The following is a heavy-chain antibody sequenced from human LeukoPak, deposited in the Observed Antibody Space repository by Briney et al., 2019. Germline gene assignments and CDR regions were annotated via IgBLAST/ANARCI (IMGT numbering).Heavy chain of an antibody. D-gene: IGHD3-9*01. CDR1: GFTFSSYG. CDR2: ISYDGSNK. V-gene: IGHV3-30*18. J-gene: IGHJ4*02. Sequence: GGSLRLSCAASGFTFSSYGMHWVRQAPGKGLEWVAVISYDGSNKYYADSVKGRFTISRDNSKNTLYLQMSSLRAEDTAVYYCAKDNAPLYYDILTGSPDYWGQGTLVTVSS. CDR3: AKDNAPLYYDILTGSPDY.